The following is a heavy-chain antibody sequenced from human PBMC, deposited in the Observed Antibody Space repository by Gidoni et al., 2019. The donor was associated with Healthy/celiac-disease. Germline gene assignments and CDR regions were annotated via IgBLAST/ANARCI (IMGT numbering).Heavy chain of an antibody. V-gene: IGHV3-30*18. Sequence: QVQLVASGGGVVQPGRSLRLSCAASGFTFRRSGMHWVRQAPGKGLEWVAVRSYDGSNKYYADSVKGRFTISRDNSKNTLYLQMNSLRAEDTAVYYCAKDPGSSWTNYYYYMDVWGKGTTVTVSS. D-gene: IGHD6-13*01. J-gene: IGHJ6*03. CDR1: GFTFRRSG. CDR2: RSYDGSNK. CDR3: AKDPGSSWTNYYYYMDV.